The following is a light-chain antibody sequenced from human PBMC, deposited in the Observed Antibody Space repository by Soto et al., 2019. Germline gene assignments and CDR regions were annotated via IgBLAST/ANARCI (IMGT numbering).Light chain of an antibody. CDR1: SSNIGSNT. CDR3: AAWDDSLNGYV. CDR2: SNN. Sequence: QPVLTQPPSASGTPGQRVTISCSGSSSNIGSNTVNLYQQLPGTAPKLLIYSNNQRPSGVPDRFSGSKSGTSVSLAISGLQSEDEADYYCAAWDDSLNGYVFGTGTKLTVL. V-gene: IGLV1-44*01. J-gene: IGLJ1*01.